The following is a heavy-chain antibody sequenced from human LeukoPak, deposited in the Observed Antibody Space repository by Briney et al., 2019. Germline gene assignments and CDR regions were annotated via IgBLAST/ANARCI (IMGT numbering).Heavy chain of an antibody. CDR2: ISGSGGST. D-gene: IGHD2/OR15-2a*01. V-gene: IGHV3-23*01. J-gene: IGHJ5*02. CDR1: GFTFSSYA. Sequence: PGGSLRRSCSASGFTFSSYAMSWDRQAPGKGLEWVSAISGSGGSTYYADSVKGRFTISRDNSKNTLYLQMNSLRAEDTAVYYCVRGGLSSSWFDPWGQGTLVTVSS. CDR3: VRGGLSSSWFDP.